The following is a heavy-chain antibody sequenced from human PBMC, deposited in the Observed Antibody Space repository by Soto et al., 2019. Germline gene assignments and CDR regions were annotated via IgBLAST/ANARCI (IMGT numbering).Heavy chain of an antibody. V-gene: IGHV4-59*01. Sequence: LSLTCTVSGGSISSYYWSWIRQPPGKGLEWIGYIYYSGSTNYNPSLKSRVTISVDTSKNQFSLKLSSVTAADTAVYYCARDRLYYYGMDVWGQGTTVTVSS. CDR2: IYYSGST. J-gene: IGHJ6*02. CDR3: ARDRLYYYGMDV. CDR1: GGSISSYY.